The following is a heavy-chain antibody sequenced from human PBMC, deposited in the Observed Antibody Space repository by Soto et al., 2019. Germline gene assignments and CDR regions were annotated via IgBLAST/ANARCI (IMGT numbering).Heavy chain of an antibody. J-gene: IGHJ4*02. D-gene: IGHD1-1*01. CDR2: ISWNSGSI. Sequence: EVQLVESGGGLVQPGRSLRLSCAASGCTFDDYAMHWVRQAPGKGLEWVSGISWNSGSIGYADSVKGRFTISRDNAKNSLYLQMNSLRAEDTALYYCAKEHGSLEHYFDYWGQGTLVTVSS. V-gene: IGHV3-9*01. CDR1: GCTFDDYA. CDR3: AKEHGSLEHYFDY.